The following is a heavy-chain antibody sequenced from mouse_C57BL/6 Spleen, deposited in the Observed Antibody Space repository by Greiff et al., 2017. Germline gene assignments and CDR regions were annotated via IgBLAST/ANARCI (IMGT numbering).Heavy chain of an antibody. D-gene: IGHD2-3*01. CDR3: ARSYDGYYGGYFDY. V-gene: IGHV3-1*01. Sequence: EVHLVESGPGMVKPSQSLSLTCTVTGYSITSGYDWHWIRHFPGNKLEWMGYISYSGSTNYNPSLKSRISITHDTSKNHFFLKLNSVTTEDTATYYCARSYDGYYGGYFDYWGQGTTLTVSS. J-gene: IGHJ2*01. CDR2: ISYSGST. CDR1: GYSITSGYD.